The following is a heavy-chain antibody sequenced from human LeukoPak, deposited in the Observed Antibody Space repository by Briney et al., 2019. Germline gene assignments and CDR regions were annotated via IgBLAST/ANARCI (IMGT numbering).Heavy chain of an antibody. Sequence: PGGSLRLSCAASGFTFSSYEMNWVRQAPGKGLEWVSYISSSGRTIYYADSVKGRFTISRDNAKNSLYLQMNSLRAEDTAVYYCAREYILTGYYNTNYFDYWGQGTLVTVSS. J-gene: IGHJ4*02. CDR2: ISSSGRTI. V-gene: IGHV3-48*03. CDR3: AREYILTGYYNTNYFDY. D-gene: IGHD3-9*01. CDR1: GFTFSSYE.